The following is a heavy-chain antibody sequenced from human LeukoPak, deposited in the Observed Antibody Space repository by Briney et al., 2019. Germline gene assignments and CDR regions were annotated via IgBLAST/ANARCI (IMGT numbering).Heavy chain of an antibody. J-gene: IGHJ6*03. D-gene: IGHD6-13*01. V-gene: IGHV3-48*01. CDR2: ISSSSSTI. Sequence: GGSLRLSCAASGFTFSSYSMNWVRQAPGKGLEWVSYISSSSSTIYYADSVKGRFTISRDNAKNSLYLQMNSLRAGDTAVYYCARDYGDWPAAGHYYYYYMDVWGKGTTVTVSS. CDR3: ARDYGDWPAAGHYYYYYMDV. CDR1: GFTFSSYS.